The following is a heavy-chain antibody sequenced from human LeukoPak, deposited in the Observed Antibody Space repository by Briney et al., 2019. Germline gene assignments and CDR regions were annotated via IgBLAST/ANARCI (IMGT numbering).Heavy chain of an antibody. CDR2: INHSGST. CDR3: ARGPDPGKVGAAIYYYFGMDV. J-gene: IGHJ6*02. D-gene: IGHD1-26*01. V-gene: IGHV4-34*01. CDR1: GFTFSGYW. Sequence: GSLRLSCAASGFTFSGYWMSWVRQAPGKGLEWIGEINHSGSTNYNPSLKSRVTISIDTSKNQFSLKLSSVTAADTAVYYCARGPDPGKVGAAIYYYFGMDVWGQGTTVTVSS.